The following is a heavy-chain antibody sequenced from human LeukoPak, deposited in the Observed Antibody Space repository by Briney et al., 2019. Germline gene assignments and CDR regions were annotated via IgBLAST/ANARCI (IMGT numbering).Heavy chain of an antibody. CDR2: ISAYNGNT. D-gene: IGHD3-22*01. CDR3: ARQWYDSSGYYKPRFGMDV. J-gene: IGHJ6*02. V-gene: IGHV1-18*01. Sequence: GASVKVSCKASGYTFTSYGISGVRQAPGQGLEWMGWISAYNGNTNYAQKPQGRVTMTTDTSTSTAYMELRSLRSDDTAVYYCARQWYDSSGYYKPRFGMDVWGQGTTVTVSS. CDR1: GYTFTSYG.